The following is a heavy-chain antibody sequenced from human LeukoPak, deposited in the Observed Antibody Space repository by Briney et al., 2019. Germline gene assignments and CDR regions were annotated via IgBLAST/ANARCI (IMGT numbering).Heavy chain of an antibody. V-gene: IGHV5-51*01. D-gene: IGHD6-19*01. Sequence: GESLKISCQGSGYSFTSYWIGWVRQMPGKGLEWMGIIYPGDSDTRYSPSFQGQVTISADKSISTAYLQWSSLKASDTAMYYCARHSYRIAVDVNYDYWGQGTLVTVSS. CDR1: GYSFTSYW. CDR3: ARHSYRIAVDVNYDY. CDR2: IYPGDSDT. J-gene: IGHJ4*02.